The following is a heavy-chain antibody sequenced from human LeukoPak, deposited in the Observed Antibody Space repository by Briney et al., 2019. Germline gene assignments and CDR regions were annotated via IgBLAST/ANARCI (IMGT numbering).Heavy chain of an antibody. V-gene: IGHV4-39*01. D-gene: IGHD6-13*01. CDR1: GGSISSSPYY. CDR2: IYYGGNT. J-gene: IGHJ3*02. CDR3: ARSVTYSNSRTGGAFDI. Sequence: SETLSLTCTVSGGSISSSPYYWGWIRQPPGKGLEWIGSIYYGGNTYYNPSLTSRITMSVDTSKNQFSLKLSSVTAADTAAYYCARSVTYSNSRTGGAFDIWGRGTMVTVSS.